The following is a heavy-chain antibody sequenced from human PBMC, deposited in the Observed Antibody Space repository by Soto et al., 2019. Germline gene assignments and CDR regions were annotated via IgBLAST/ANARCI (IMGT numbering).Heavy chain of an antibody. CDR1: GFTFSSYD. CDR3: AKQVTLTGV. CDR2: ISSSGGST. V-gene: IGHV3-23*01. J-gene: IGHJ4*02. Sequence: EVQLLESGGGLVQPGGSLRLSCAASGFTFSSYDMNWVRQAPGKGLEWVSVISSSGGSTYYVDSVKGRFTISRDNSKNTLYLQMNSLRAEDTAVYYCAKQVTLTGVWGQGTLVTVSS.